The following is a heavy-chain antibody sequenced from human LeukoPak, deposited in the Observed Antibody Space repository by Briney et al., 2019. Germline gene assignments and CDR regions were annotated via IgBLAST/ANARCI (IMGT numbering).Heavy chain of an antibody. CDR2: INPSGGST. D-gene: IGHD6-19*01. J-gene: IGHJ4*02. CDR3: ARDLRYSSGWYYFDY. Sequence: ASVKVSCKASGYTFTSYYMHWVRQAPGQGLAWLGIINPSGGSTSYAQKFQGRVTMTRDTSTSTVYMELSSLRSEDTAVYYCARDLRYSSGWYYFDYWGQGTLVTVSS. V-gene: IGHV1-46*01. CDR1: GYTFTSYY.